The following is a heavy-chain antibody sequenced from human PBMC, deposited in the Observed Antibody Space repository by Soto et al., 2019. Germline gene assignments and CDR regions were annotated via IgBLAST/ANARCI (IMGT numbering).Heavy chain of an antibody. V-gene: IGHV4-30-4*01. Sequence: PSETLSLTCTVSGGSISSGDYYWSWIRQPPGKGLEWIGYIYYSGSTYYNPSLKSRVTISVDTSKNQFSLKLSSVTAADTAVYYCARANNFIPNWFDPWGQGTLVTVSS. J-gene: IGHJ5*02. CDR3: ARANNFIPNWFDP. D-gene: IGHD1-1*01. CDR1: GGSISSGDYY. CDR2: IYYSGST.